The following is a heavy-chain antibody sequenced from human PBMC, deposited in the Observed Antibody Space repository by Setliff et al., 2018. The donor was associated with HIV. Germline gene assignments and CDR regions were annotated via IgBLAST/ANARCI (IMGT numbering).Heavy chain of an antibody. J-gene: IGHJ6*03. Sequence: QTGGSLRLSCAASGFTFSNYWMSWVRQAPGKGLEWVANIKQGGSENYYVDSVKGRFTISRDDAKNSLYLQMNSLRAEDTAVYYCTMALYMDVWGKGTTVTVSS. CDR3: TMALYMDV. V-gene: IGHV3-7*01. D-gene: IGHD3-10*01. CDR1: GFTFSNYW. CDR2: IKQGGSEN.